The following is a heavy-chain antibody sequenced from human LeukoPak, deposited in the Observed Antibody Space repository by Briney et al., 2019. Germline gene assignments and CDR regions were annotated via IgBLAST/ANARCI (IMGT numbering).Heavy chain of an antibody. CDR3: ARHRGYCGRTSCYPYYFDS. J-gene: IGHJ4*02. Sequence: GGSLRLSCAASGFTFSSYGMHWVRQAPGKGLEWVSIIYSGGHTYYADSVRARFTISRDNSKNTLFLQMNSLRAEDTAVYYCARHRGYCGRTSCYPYYFDSWGQGTLVTVSS. CDR1: GFTFSSYG. D-gene: IGHD2-2*01. V-gene: IGHV3-66*04. CDR2: IYSGGHT.